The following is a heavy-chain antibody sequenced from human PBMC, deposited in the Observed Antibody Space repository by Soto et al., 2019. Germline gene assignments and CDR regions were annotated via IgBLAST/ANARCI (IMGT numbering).Heavy chain of an antibody. V-gene: IGHV1-24*01. Sequence: ASVKVSCKVSGYTLTELSMHWVRQAPGKGLEWMGGFDPEDGETIYAQKFQGRVTMTEDTSTDTAYMELSRLRSEDTAVYYCATSPRGDYIFDYWGQGTLVTVSS. D-gene: IGHD4-17*01. J-gene: IGHJ4*02. CDR1: GYTLTELS. CDR3: ATSPRGDYIFDY. CDR2: FDPEDGET.